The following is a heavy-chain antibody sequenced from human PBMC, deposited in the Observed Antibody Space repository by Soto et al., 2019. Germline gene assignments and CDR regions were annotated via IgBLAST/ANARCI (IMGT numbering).Heavy chain of an antibody. CDR2: INPNSGGT. CDR3: ARAVGATILPDY. Sequence: GASVKVSCKTSGYTFTGYYMHWVRQAPGQGLEWMGWINPNSGGTNYAQKFQGWVTMTRDTSISTAYMELSRLRSDDTAVYYCARAVGATILPDYWGQGTLVTVSS. J-gene: IGHJ4*02. CDR1: GYTFTGYY. V-gene: IGHV1-2*04. D-gene: IGHD1-26*01.